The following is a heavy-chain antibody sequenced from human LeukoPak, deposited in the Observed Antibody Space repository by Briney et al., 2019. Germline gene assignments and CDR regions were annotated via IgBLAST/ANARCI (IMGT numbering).Heavy chain of an antibody. J-gene: IGHJ6*02. CDR3: AKDQGDSYGYNYYYGMDV. V-gene: IGHV3-21*04. D-gene: IGHD5-18*01. CDR2: ISSSSSYI. CDR1: GFTFSSYS. Sequence: PGGSLRLSCAASGFTFSSYSMNWVRQAPGKGLEWVSSISSSSSYIYYADSVKGRFTISRDNAKNSLYLQMNSLRAEDTAVYYCAKDQGDSYGYNYYYGMDVWGQGTTVTVSS.